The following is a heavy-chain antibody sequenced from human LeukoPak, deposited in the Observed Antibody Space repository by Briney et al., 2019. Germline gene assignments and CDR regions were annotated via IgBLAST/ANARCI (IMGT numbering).Heavy chain of an antibody. D-gene: IGHD6-19*01. Sequence: GGSLRLSCAASGFTFSSYNMIWVRQAPGKGLEWVAVISYDGSNKYYADSVKGRFTISRDNSKNTLYLQMNSLRAEDTAVYYCARDTVAVAGYSRGWFDPWGQGTLVTVSS. J-gene: IGHJ5*02. CDR3: ARDTVAVAGYSRGWFDP. CDR1: GFTFSSYN. CDR2: ISYDGSNK. V-gene: IGHV3-30-3*01.